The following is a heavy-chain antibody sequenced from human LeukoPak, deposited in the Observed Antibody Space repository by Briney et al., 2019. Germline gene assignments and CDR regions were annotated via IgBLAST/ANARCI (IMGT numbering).Heavy chain of an antibody. V-gene: IGHV3-23*01. CDR2: ITDSGDIT. CDR3: AKESLPYGSGAFDI. Sequence: GGSLRLSCAASGFAFSSYGMSWVRQAPGKGLEWVSTITDSGDITYYADSVKGRFTISRDNLKNTVYLQMNSLRAEETAIYYCAKESLPYGSGAFDIWGQGTMVTVSS. CDR1: GFAFSSYG. J-gene: IGHJ3*02. D-gene: IGHD3-10*01.